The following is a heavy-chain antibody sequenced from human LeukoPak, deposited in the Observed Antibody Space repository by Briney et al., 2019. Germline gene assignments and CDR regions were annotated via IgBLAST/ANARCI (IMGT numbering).Heavy chain of an antibody. D-gene: IGHD1-26*01. CDR3: ARDKIVGPTTLDY. Sequence: XVRQTPXXXXXXXANIKQDGYAKYYVDSVKGRFTISRDNAKNSLYLQMNSLRADDTAIYYCARDKIVGPTTLDYWAREPLSPSPQ. J-gene: IGHJ4*02. V-gene: IGHV3-7*01. CDR2: IKQDGYAK.